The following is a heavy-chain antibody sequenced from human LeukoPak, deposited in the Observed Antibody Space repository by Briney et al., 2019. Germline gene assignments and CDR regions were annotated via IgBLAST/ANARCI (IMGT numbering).Heavy chain of an antibody. CDR1: GFTISSNY. V-gene: IGHV3-66*02. J-gene: IGHJ6*03. Sequence: GGSLRLSCAASGFTISSNYMSWVRQAPGKGLEWVSVIYSGGSTYYADSVKGRFTISRDNSKNTLYLQMNCLRAEDTAVYYCARVAVGIGAAGRYYYYYYMDVWGKGTTVTVSS. D-gene: IGHD6-13*01. CDR2: IYSGGST. CDR3: ARVAVGIGAAGRYYYYYYMDV.